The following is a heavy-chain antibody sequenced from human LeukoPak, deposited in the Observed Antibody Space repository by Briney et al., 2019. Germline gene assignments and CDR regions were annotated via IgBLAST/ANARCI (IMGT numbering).Heavy chain of an antibody. D-gene: IGHD4-17*01. J-gene: IGHJ6*02. V-gene: IGHV4-30-2*01. CDR3: ARTDYGIYGMDV. Sequence: PSQTLSLTCAVSGGSISSGGYSWSWIRQPPGKGLEWIGYIYHSGSTYYNPPLKSRVTISVDRSKNQFSLKLSSVTAADTAVYYCARTDYGIYGMDVWGQGTTVTVSS. CDR2: IYHSGST. CDR1: GGSISSGGYS.